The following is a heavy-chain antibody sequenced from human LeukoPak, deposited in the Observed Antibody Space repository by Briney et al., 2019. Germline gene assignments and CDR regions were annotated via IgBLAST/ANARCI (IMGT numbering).Heavy chain of an antibody. CDR1: GGSISSYY. D-gene: IGHD5-12*01. Sequence: SETLSLTCTVSGGSISSYYWSWIRQPAGKGLEWIGRIYTSGSTNYNPSLKSRVTMSVDTSKNQFSLKLSSVTAADTAVYYCARELSDIVATTKTYYYYYMDVWGKGTTVTISS. CDR3: ARELSDIVATTKTYYYYYMDV. CDR2: IYTSGST. J-gene: IGHJ6*03. V-gene: IGHV4-4*07.